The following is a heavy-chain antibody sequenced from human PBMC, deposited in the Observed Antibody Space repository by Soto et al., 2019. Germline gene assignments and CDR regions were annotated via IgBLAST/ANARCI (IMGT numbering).Heavy chain of an antibody. D-gene: IGHD3-3*01. CDR3: AKGDRVGVPAAIKVLGYYDFWSGPDAFDI. V-gene: IGHV3-30*18. Sequence: GGSLRLSCAASGFTFSSYGMHWVRQAPGKGLEWVAVISYDGSNKYYADSVKGRFTISRDNSKNTLYLQMNSLRAEDTAVYYCAKGDRVGVPAAIKVLGYYDFWSGPDAFDIWGQGTMVTVS. CDR1: GFTFSSYG. J-gene: IGHJ3*02. CDR2: ISYDGSNK.